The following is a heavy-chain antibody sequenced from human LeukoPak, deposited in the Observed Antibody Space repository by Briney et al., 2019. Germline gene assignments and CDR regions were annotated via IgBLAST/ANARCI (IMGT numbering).Heavy chain of an antibody. CDR1: GGSISSYY. J-gene: IGHJ4*02. CDR3: ARGLTRWYGPLFDY. Sequence: PSETLSLTCSVPGGSISSYYWSWIRQPPGKGLEWIGYIYYSGSTNYNPSLKSRVTISVDTSKNQFSLKLSSVTAADTAVYYCARGLTRWYGPLFDYWGQGTLVTVSS. CDR2: IYYSGST. D-gene: IGHD6-13*01. V-gene: IGHV4-59*01.